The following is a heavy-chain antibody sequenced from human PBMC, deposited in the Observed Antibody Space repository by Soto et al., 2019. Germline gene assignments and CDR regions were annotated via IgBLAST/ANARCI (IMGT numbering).Heavy chain of an antibody. CDR2: IYPGDSDT. J-gene: IGHJ6*03. D-gene: IGHD3-3*01. CDR3: ARHRKDHDYDFWSGYPYYYYMDV. Sequence: LGESLKISCKGSGYSFTSYWIGWVRQMPGKGLEWMGIIYPGDSDTRYSPSFQGQVTISADKSISTAYLQWSSLKASDTAMYYYARHRKDHDYDFWSGYPYYYYMDVWGKGTKVTVSS. V-gene: IGHV5-51*01. CDR1: GYSFTSYW.